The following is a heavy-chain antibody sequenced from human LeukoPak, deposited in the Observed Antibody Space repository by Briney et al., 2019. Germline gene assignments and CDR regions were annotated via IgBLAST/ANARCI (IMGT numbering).Heavy chain of an antibody. V-gene: IGHV3-9*01. Sequence: PGGSLRLSCAASGFTFDDYAMHWVRQAPGKGLEWVSGISWNSGSIGYADSVKGRFTISRDNAKNSLYLQMNSLRAEDTAVYYCASSNYYDSSGYDYWGQGTLVTVSS. CDR3: ASSNYYDSSGYDY. D-gene: IGHD3-22*01. CDR1: GFTFDDYA. CDR2: ISWNSGSI. J-gene: IGHJ4*02.